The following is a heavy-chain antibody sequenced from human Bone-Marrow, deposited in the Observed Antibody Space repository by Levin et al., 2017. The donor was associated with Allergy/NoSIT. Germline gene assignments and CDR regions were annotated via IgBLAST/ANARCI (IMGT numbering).Heavy chain of an antibody. D-gene: IGHD4/OR15-4a*01. CDR3: ATGRLLFDYAATGCWGS. V-gene: IGHV4-4*07. Sequence: PSETLSLTCTVSGGSISPYYWSWIRQPAGKGLEWIGRIYTTGDTNYNPTLRSRVRMSIDTARKQFSLDLSPVSAADTAVYYCATGRLLFDYAATGCWGSWGPGTLVTVSS. J-gene: IGHJ5*02. CDR2: IYTTGDT. CDR1: GGSISPYY.